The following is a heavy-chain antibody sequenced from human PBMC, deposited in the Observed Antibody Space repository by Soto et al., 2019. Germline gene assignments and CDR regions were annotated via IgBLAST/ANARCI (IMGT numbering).Heavy chain of an antibody. V-gene: IGHV1-18*01. CDR1: GYTFTSYG. J-gene: IGHJ4*02. D-gene: IGHD3-10*01. CDR3: ARDRGSWFGESYPFDY. CDR2: ISAYNGNT. Sequence: ASVKVSCKASGYTFTSYGISWVRQAPGQGLEWMGWISAYNGNTNYAQKLQGRVTMTTDTSTSTAYMELRSLRSDDTAVYYCARDRGSWFGESYPFDYWGQGTLVTVSS.